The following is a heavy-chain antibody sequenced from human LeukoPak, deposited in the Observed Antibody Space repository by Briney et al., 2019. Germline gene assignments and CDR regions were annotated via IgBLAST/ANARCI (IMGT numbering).Heavy chain of an antibody. J-gene: IGHJ4*02. CDR2: ISYDGSNK. Sequence: GGSLRLSCAASGFTFSRSGMDWVRQAPGKGLEWEAIISYDGSNKYYADSVKGRFTISRDNSKNTLYLQMNSLRAEDTAVYYCAKDQEQLATFDYWGQGTLVTVSS. V-gene: IGHV3-30*18. CDR3: AKDQEQLATFDY. CDR1: GFTFSRSG. D-gene: IGHD6-6*01.